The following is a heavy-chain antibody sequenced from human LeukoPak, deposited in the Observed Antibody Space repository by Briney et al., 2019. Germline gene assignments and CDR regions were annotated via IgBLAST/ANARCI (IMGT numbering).Heavy chain of an antibody. Sequence: GGSLRLSCAASGFTFSGSAMHWVRQASGKGLEWVGRIRSKANSYATAYAASVKGRFTISRDDSKNTAYLQMNSLKTEDTAVYYCTRHGGSGSYYTLYYYMDVWGKGTTVTVSS. D-gene: IGHD3-10*01. CDR3: TRHGGSGSYYTLYYYMDV. V-gene: IGHV3-73*01. J-gene: IGHJ6*03. CDR2: IRSKANSYAT. CDR1: GFTFSGSA.